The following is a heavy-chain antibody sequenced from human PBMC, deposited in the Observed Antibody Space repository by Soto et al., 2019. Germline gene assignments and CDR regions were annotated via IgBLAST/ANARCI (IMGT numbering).Heavy chain of an antibody. CDR3: AREGRYQLLSDYYYYYGMDV. CDR2: ISYDGSNK. D-gene: IGHD2-2*01. Sequence: QVQLVESGGGVVQPGRSLRLSCAASGFTFSSYAMHWVRQAPGTGLEWVAVISYDGSNKYYADSVKGRFTISRDNSKNTLYLQMSSLRAEDTAVYYCAREGRYQLLSDYYYYYGMDVWGQGTTVTVSS. J-gene: IGHJ6*02. CDR1: GFTFSSYA. V-gene: IGHV3-30-3*01.